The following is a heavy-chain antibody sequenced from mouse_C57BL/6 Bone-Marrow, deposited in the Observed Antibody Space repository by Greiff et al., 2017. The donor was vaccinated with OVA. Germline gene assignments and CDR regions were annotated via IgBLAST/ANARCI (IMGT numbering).Heavy chain of an antibody. CDR2: IHPSDSDT. D-gene: IGHD3-2*02. Sequence: VKLMESGAELVKPGASVKVSCKASGYTFTSYWMHWVKQRPGQGLEWIGRIHPSDSDTNYNQKFKGKATLTVDKSSSTAYMQLSSLTSEDSAVYYCASTAQATGYYFDFWGQGTTLTVSS. CDR3: ASTAQATGYYFDF. J-gene: IGHJ2*01. CDR1: GYTFTSYW. V-gene: IGHV1-74*01.